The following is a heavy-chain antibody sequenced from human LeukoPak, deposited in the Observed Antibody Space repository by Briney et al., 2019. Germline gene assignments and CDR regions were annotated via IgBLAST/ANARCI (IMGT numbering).Heavy chain of an antibody. V-gene: IGHV4-34*01. Sequence: PSETLSLTCAVYSESFSTYYWNWIRQPPGKGLEWIGEINHSGSTNYNPSLKSRVTISVDTSKNQFSLKLSSVTAADTAVYYCASFSSEDYWGQGTLVTVSS. J-gene: IGHJ4*02. D-gene: IGHD6-19*01. CDR2: INHSGST. CDR3: ASFSSEDY. CDR1: SESFSTYY.